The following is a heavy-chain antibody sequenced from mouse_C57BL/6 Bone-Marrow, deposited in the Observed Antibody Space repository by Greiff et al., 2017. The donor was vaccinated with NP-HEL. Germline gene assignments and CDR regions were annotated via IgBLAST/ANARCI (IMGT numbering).Heavy chain of an antibody. CDR2: IWWGDDK. J-gene: IGHJ2*01. D-gene: IGHD3-2*02. Sequence: QVTLQVSGPGLLQPSQSLSLTCSFSGYSLSTFGMGVGWIRQPSGQGLEWLAHIWWGDDKYYNPALKSRPTISKATSKNQVLLKIANVDTADTATDCCARSPQLRRNYFDYWGQGTTLTVSS. CDR3: ARSPQLRRNYFDY. V-gene: IGHV8-8*01. CDR1: GYSLSTFGMG.